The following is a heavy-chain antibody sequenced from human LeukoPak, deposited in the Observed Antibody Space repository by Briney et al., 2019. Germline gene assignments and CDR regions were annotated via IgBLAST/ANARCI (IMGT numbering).Heavy chain of an antibody. CDR2: INHSGST. CDR1: GGSFSGYY. V-gene: IGHV4-34*01. D-gene: IGHD2-15*01. CDR3: ARLTISGGSWPGYYYYYMDV. J-gene: IGHJ6*03. Sequence: SETLSLTCAVYGGSFSGYYWTWIRQPPGKGLEWIGEINHSGSTNYNPSLRSRVTISLDTSKNQFSLSLYSVTAADTAVYYCARLTISGGSWPGYYYYYMDVWGKGTTVTVSS.